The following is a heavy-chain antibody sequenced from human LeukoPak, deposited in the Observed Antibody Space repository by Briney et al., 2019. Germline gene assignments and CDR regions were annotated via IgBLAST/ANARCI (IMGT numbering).Heavy chain of an antibody. Sequence: PGGSLRLSCAASGFTFSSYAMHWVRQAPGKGLEWVAVISYDGSNKYYADSVKGRFTISRDNSKNTLYLQMNSLRAEDTAVYYCARTAGYSSGWSLDYWGQGTLVTVSS. D-gene: IGHD6-19*01. J-gene: IGHJ4*02. CDR2: ISYDGSNK. V-gene: IGHV3-30-3*01. CDR3: ARTAGYSSGWSLDY. CDR1: GFTFSSYA.